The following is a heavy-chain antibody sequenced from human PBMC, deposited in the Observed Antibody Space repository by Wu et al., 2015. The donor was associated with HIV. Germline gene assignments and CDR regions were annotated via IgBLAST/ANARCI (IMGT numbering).Heavy chain of an antibody. J-gene: IGHJ4*02. CDR1: GGPFSSHA. CDR2: VLPVFGRP. CDR3: ARARDVHTSSQLLDS. Sequence: QVLLVQSGAEVKRPGSSVRVSCKISGGPFSSHALSWVRQAPGQGLEWMGGVLPVFGRPDYAEKFEGRLTITADDSTATTYMELNNLRPEDTGIYYCARARDVHTSSQLLDSWGHGNPGHRLL. V-gene: IGHV1-69*12. D-gene: IGHD5-24*01.